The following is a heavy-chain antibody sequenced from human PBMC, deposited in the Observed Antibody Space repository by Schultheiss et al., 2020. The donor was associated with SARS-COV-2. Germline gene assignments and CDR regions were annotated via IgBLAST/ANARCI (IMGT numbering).Heavy chain of an antibody. V-gene: IGHV1-69*13. J-gene: IGHJ5*02. CDR3: ARGRADYYDSSGYYSNWFDP. CDR1: GCTFSSYA. CDR2: IIPIFGTA. Sequence: SVKVSCKASGCTFSSYAISWVRQAPGQGLEWMGGIIPIFGTANYAQKFQGRVTITADESTSTAYMELSSLRSEDTAVYYCARGRADYYDSSGYYSNWFDPWGQGTLVTVSS. D-gene: IGHD3-22*01.